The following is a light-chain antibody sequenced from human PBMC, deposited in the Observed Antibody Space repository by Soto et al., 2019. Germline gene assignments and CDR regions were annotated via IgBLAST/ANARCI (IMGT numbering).Light chain of an antibody. CDR3: QQYGSSPAT. J-gene: IGKJ1*01. V-gene: IGKV3-20*01. CDR2: GAS. CDR1: ESVRSSY. Sequence: EIVVTQSPGTLSLSPGERATLSCRASESVRSSYLAWYQQKPGQAPRLLIYGASTRATGIPDRFTGSGSGTDFTLSVSRLEPEDFAVYFCQQYGSSPATFGQGTKVEIK.